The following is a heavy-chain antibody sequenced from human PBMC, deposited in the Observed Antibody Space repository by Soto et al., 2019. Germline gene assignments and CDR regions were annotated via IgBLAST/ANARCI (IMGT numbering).Heavy chain of an antibody. J-gene: IGHJ4*02. V-gene: IGHV4-59*01. CDR3: ARRGIQLWPTLDY. Sequence: PSETLSLTCTVSGGSISSYYWSWIRQPPGKGLEWIGYIYYSGSTNYNPSLKSRVTISVDTSKNQFSLKLSSVTAADTAVYYCARRGIQLWPTLDYWGQGTLVTVSS. D-gene: IGHD5-18*01. CDR1: GGSISSYY. CDR2: IYYSGST.